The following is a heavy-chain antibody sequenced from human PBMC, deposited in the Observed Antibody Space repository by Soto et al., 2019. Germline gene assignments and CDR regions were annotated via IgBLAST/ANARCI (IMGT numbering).Heavy chain of an antibody. D-gene: IGHD3-3*01. Sequence: SETLSLTCTVSGGSISSSSYYWGWIRQPPGKGLEWIGSIYYSGSTYYNPSLKSRVTISVDTSKNQFSLKLSSVTAADTAVYYWARQEYDFWSGYYTGNWFDPWGQGPLVTVSS. CDR2: IYYSGST. CDR1: GGSISSSSYY. V-gene: IGHV4-39*01. CDR3: ARQEYDFWSGYYTGNWFDP. J-gene: IGHJ5*02.